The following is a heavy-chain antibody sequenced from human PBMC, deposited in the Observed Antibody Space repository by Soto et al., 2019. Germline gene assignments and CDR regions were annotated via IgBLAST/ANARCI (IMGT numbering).Heavy chain of an antibody. V-gene: IGHV1-3*01. CDR1: GYTFTSYA. J-gene: IGHJ5*01. CDR2: INAGNGNT. Sequence: GSSVKVSCKDSGYTFTSYAMHWVRPAPAQRLEWMGWINAGNGNTKYSQKFQGRVTVTRDTSASAAYMELSSLRSEDTAVYYCARTHYFDSSYYYYSCLYDPFGQGTLDTV. D-gene: IGHD3-22*01. CDR3: ARTHYFDSSYYYYSCLYDP.